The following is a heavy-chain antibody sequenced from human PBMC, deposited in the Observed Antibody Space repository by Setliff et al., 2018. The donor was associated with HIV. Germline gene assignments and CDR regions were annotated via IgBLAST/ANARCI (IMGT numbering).Heavy chain of an antibody. CDR2: INAGNGNT. D-gene: IGHD3-22*01. CDR1: GYTFTSYA. V-gene: IGHV1-3*01. Sequence: ASVKVSCKASGYTFTSYAMHWVRQAPGQRLEWMGWINAGNGNTKYSQKFQGRVTITRDTSASTAYMELSSLRSEDTAVYYCARVSLQVVAVWRAFDIWGQGTMVTVSS. CDR3: ARVSLQVVAVWRAFDI. J-gene: IGHJ3*02.